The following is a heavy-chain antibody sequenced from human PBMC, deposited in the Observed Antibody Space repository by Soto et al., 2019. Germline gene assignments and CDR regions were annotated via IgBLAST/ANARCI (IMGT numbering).Heavy chain of an antibody. J-gene: IGHJ3*02. CDR1: GFTFSSYS. D-gene: IGHD3-3*01. CDR3: ARDGGGHDFWSGYYAFDI. CDR2: ISSSSSYI. Sequence: EVQLVESGGGLVKPGGSLRLSCAASGFTFSSYSMNWVRQAPGKGLEWVSSISSSSSYIYYADSVKGRFTISRDNAKISLYLQMNSLRAEDTSVYYCARDGGGHDFWSGYYAFDIWGQGTMVTVSS. V-gene: IGHV3-21*01.